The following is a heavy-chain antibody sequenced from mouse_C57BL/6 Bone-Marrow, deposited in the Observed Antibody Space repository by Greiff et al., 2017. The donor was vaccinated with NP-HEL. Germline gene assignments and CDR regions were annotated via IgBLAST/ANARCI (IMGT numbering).Heavy chain of an antibody. J-gene: IGHJ2*01. Sequence: EVKLQESGPGLVKPSQSLSLTCSVTGYSITSGYYWNWIRQFPGNKLEWMGYISYDGSNNYNPSLKNRISITRDTSKNQFFLKLNSVTTEDTATYYCARGWLPFDYWGQGTTLTVSS. CDR3: ARGWLPFDY. CDR1: GYSITSGYY. V-gene: IGHV3-6*01. D-gene: IGHD2-3*01. CDR2: ISYDGSN.